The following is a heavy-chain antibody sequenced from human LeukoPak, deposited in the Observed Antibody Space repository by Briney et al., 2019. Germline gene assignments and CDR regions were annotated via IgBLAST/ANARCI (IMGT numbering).Heavy chain of an antibody. Sequence: ASVKVSCKASGYTFTSYAMNWVRQAPGQGLEWMGIINPSGGSTSYAQKFQGRVTMTRDMSTSTVYMELSSLRSEDTAVYYCARGRGWIQLWLRPYFDYWGQGTLVTVSS. CDR3: ARGRGWIQLWLRPYFDY. CDR1: GYTFTSYA. V-gene: IGHV1-46*01. CDR2: INPSGGST. J-gene: IGHJ4*02. D-gene: IGHD5-18*01.